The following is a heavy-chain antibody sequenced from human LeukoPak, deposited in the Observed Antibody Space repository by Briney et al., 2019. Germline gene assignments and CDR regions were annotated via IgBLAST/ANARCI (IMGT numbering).Heavy chain of an antibody. CDR1: GFTISSDW. D-gene: IGHD6-13*01. Sequence: AGSLTLSCTASGFTISSDWMSWVRQSPGPGLDWVANINQDGSENHYVDSVKGRFTISRDNAKNSVFVQMNGLRVEDTAVYYCVRAGGSSWSDFWGQGTLVTVSS. V-gene: IGHV3-7*01. CDR2: INQDGSEN. J-gene: IGHJ4*02. CDR3: VRAGGSSWSDF.